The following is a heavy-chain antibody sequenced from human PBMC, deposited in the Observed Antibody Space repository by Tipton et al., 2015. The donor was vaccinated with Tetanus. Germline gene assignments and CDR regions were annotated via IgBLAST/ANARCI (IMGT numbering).Heavy chain of an antibody. V-gene: IGHV3-74*03. D-gene: IGHD2-15*01. J-gene: IGHJ4*02. Sequence: TASGFTFSSYWVHWVRQAPGKGPVWVSRINSDGSRTEYADSVKGRFTISRDNAKNTLYLQMNSLRAEDTAVYYCVREVAYWGQGTQVTVSS. CDR1: GFTFSSYW. CDR3: VREVAY. CDR2: INSDGSRT.